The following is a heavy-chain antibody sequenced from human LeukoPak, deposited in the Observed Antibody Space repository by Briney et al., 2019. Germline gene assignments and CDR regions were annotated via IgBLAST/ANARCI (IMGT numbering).Heavy chain of an antibody. Sequence: SETLSLTCAVYGGSFIGYYWSWMRQPPGKGLAWIGELNHSGSTNYNPSLKSRVTISVDTSKNQFSLKLSSVTAADTAVYYCAGGTATRGYSYYYYYYMDVWGKGTTVTVSS. CDR3: AGGTATRGYSYYYYYYMDV. D-gene: IGHD5-18*01. CDR1: GGSFIGYY. J-gene: IGHJ6*03. CDR2: LNHSGST. V-gene: IGHV4-34*01.